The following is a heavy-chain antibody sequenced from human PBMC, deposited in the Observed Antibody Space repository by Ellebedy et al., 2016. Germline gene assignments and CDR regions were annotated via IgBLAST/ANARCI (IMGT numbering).Heavy chain of an antibody. D-gene: IGHD3-10*01. J-gene: IGHJ4*02. Sequence: GGSLRLSCAASGFTFSSYSMNWVRQAPGKGLEWVSSISSSSSYIYYADSVKGRFTISRDNAKNSVYLQMSSLRAEDMAVYYCARYGLSGTFDLWGQGTPVTVSS. CDR1: GFTFSSYS. V-gene: IGHV3-21*04. CDR3: ARYGLSGTFDL. CDR2: ISSSSSYI.